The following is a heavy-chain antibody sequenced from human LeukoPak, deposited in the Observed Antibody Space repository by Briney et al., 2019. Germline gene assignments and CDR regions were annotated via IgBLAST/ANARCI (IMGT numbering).Heavy chain of an antibody. Sequence: ASVKVSCKASGGTFSSYAISWVRQAPGQGLEWMGGIIPIFGTANYAQKFQGRVTITADESTSTAYMELSSLRSEDTAVYYCARGLLNVLLWFGESSTKYYFDYWGQGTLVTVSS. D-gene: IGHD3-10*01. J-gene: IGHJ4*02. CDR2: IIPIFGTA. CDR1: GGTFSSYA. V-gene: IGHV1-69*13. CDR3: ARGLLNVLLWFGESSTKYYFDY.